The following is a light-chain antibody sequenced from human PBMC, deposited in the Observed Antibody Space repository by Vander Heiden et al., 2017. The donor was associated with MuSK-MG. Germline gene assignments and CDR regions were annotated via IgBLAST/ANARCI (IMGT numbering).Light chain of an antibody. J-gene: IGLJ3*02. V-gene: IGLV3-25*03. CDR2: KDT. Sequence: SYELKQPPSVSVSPGQAARITCSGDALPKQYAYWYQQKPGQAPMLVIYKDTERPSGIPERFSGSSSGTSVTLTISGVQAEDEADYYCQSADSSGTYEVFGGGTKLTVL. CDR3: QSADSSGTYEV. CDR1: ALPKQY.